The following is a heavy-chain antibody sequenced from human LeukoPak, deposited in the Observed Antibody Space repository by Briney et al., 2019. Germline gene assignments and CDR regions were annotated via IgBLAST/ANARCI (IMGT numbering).Heavy chain of an antibody. V-gene: IGHV3-21*01. Sequence: GGSLRLSCAASGFTFSSYSMNWVRQAPGRGLEWVSSISSSSSFIYYADSVEGRFTISRDNAKNSLYLQMNSVRAEDTAVYYCARDLGSYYDSSGYRSDAFDIWGQGTMVTVSS. J-gene: IGHJ3*02. CDR3: ARDLGSYYDSSGYRSDAFDI. D-gene: IGHD3-22*01. CDR1: GFTFSSYS. CDR2: ISSSSSFI.